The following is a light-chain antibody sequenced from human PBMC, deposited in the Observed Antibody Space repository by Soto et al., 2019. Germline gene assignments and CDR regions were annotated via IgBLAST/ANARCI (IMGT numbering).Light chain of an antibody. Sequence: ENVLTQSPGILSLSPGERATLSCRAGQTVGTDYVARYQQKPGQAPRLLIYGASNTATGIPDRFSGTGSGTDFTPTISSLEPDDFAGYHCHQYGDSPWTFGQGTKVDIK. CDR2: GAS. V-gene: IGKV3-20*01. CDR1: QTVGTDY. CDR3: HQYGDSPWT. J-gene: IGKJ1*01.